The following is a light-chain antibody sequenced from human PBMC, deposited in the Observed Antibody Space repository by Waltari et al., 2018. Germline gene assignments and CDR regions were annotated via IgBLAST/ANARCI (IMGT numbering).Light chain of an antibody. CDR3: HQRSNWPLT. CDR2: DAS. Sequence: VLTQSPATLSLSTGDTATVSCRASQTVYTYLAWYQHKPGQVPRLLIYDASKRATGVPARFSGSGSGADFTLIISSLEPEDFAVYYCHQRSNWPLTFGGGTKVDIK. J-gene: IGKJ4*01. V-gene: IGKV3-11*01. CDR1: QTVYTY.